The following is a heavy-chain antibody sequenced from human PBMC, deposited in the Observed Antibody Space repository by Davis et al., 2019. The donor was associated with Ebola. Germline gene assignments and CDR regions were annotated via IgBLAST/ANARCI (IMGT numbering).Heavy chain of an antibody. J-gene: IGHJ5*02. D-gene: IGHD3-10*01. CDR1: GYTFTGYY. Sequence: ASVTVSCKASGYTFTGYYMHWVRQAPGQGLEWMGWINPNSGGTNYAQKFQGWVTMTRDTSISTAYMELSRLRSDDTAVYYCAIPLFMGGFDPWGQGTLVTVSS. V-gene: IGHV1-2*04. CDR3: AIPLFMGGFDP. CDR2: INPNSGGT.